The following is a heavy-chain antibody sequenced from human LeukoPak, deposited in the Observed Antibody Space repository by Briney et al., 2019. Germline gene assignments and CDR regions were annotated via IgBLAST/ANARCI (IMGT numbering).Heavy chain of an antibody. J-gene: IGHJ4*02. D-gene: IGHD3-22*01. CDR3: ARDHYDSSGIIPLDY. Sequence: SVKVSCKASGGTFSSYAISWVRQAPGQGLEWMGGIIPIFGTANYAQKFQGRVTITADESTSTAYMELSSLRSEDTAVYYCARDHYDSSGIIPLDYWGQGTLVTVSS. V-gene: IGHV1-69*01. CDR2: IIPIFGTA. CDR1: GGTFSSYA.